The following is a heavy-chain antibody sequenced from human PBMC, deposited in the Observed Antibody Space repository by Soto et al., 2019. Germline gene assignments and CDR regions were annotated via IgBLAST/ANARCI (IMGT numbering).Heavy chain of an antibody. V-gene: IGHV3-21*01. J-gene: IGHJ6*02. CDR3: ARDLSYGSGRYYYYYGMDV. CDR1: GFTFSSYS. Sequence: EVQLVESGGGLVKPGGSLRLSCAASGFTFSSYSMNWVRQAPGKGLEWVSSISSSSSYIYYADSVKGRFTISRDNAKNSLYLQMNSLRAEDTAVYYCARDLSYGSGRYYYYYGMDVRGQGTTVTVSS. D-gene: IGHD3-10*01. CDR2: ISSSSSYI.